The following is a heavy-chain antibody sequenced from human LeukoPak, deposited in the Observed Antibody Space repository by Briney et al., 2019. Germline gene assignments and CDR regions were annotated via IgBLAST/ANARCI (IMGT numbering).Heavy chain of an antibody. CDR1: GYSFTSYW. J-gene: IGHJ4*02. D-gene: IGHD1-26*01. V-gene: IGHV5-10-1*01. CDR2: IDPSDSYT. Sequence: GESLKISCKGSGYSFTSYWISWVRQMPGKGLEWMGRIDPSDSYTNYSPSFQGHVTISADKSISTAYLRWSSLKASDTAMYYCARLRGSYLSPFDYWGQGTLVTVSS. CDR3: ARLRGSYLSPFDY.